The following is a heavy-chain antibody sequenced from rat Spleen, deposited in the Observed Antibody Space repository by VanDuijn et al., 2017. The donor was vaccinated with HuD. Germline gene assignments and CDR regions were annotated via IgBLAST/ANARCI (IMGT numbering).Heavy chain of an antibody. V-gene: IGHV2-13*01. D-gene: IGHD1-12*03. CDR2: IWGDGST. CDR1: GFSLSNYG. CDR3: TRSWGYYYDGSPQWFAY. J-gene: IGHJ3*01. Sequence: QVQLKESGPGLVQPSQTLSLTCTVSGFSLSNYGVFWVRQPPGKGLEWMGLIWGDGSTDYNSALKSRLSISRDTSKSQVFLKMNSLQTDDTAIYFCTRSWGYYYDGSPQWFAYWGQGTLVTVSS.